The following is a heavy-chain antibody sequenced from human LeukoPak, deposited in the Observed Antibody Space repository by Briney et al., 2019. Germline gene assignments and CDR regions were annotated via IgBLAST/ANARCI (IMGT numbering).Heavy chain of an antibody. CDR3: ARGIESYGDYGY. Sequence: PSETLSLXCTVSGGSISGSYWSWIRPPPGKGLEWIAYMYNSGSTNYNPSLKSRVTISIDTSKNQFSLKLSSLTAADTAIYYCARGIESYGDYGYWGQGILVTVSS. J-gene: IGHJ4*02. CDR1: GGSISGSY. V-gene: IGHV4-59*01. D-gene: IGHD4-17*01. CDR2: MYNSGST.